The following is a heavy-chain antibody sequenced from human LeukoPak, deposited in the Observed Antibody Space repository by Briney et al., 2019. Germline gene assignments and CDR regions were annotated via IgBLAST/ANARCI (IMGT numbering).Heavy chain of an antibody. V-gene: IGHV4-39*07. J-gene: IGHJ6*03. Sequence: KTSETLSLTCTVSGGSISSSSYYWGWIRQPPGKGLEWIGSIYYSGSTYYNPSLKSRVTISVDTSKNQFSLKLSSVTAADTAVYYCARDKEDTPMVSPGYLDVWGKGTTVTVSS. CDR3: ARDKEDTPMVSPGYLDV. CDR1: GGSISSSSYY. D-gene: IGHD5-18*01. CDR2: IYYSGST.